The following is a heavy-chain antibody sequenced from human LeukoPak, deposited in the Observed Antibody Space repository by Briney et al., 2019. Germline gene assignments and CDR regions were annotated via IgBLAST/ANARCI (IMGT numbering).Heavy chain of an antibody. V-gene: IGHV4-61*02. J-gene: IGHJ5*02. CDR1: RVSVSSCSYY. CDR2: IYISGST. CDR3: ARLVDTPVIRGYYFDP. Sequence: SETLSLTCTVSRVSVSSCSYYWSWIRQPAGKGLEWIGRIYISGSTNYNSSLRGRVTMSIDTSKNQFSLTLTSVTAADTAVYYCARLVDTPVIRGYYFDPWGQGTLVTVSS. D-gene: IGHD3-22*01.